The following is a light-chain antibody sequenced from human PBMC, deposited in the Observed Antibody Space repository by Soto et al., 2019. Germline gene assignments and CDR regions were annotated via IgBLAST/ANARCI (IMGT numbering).Light chain of an antibody. Sequence: DIQMTQSPSTLSASVRDRATITCRASQSVSSWLAWYQQKPGKAPKLLIYKASSLESGVPSRFSGSGSGTEFTLSISSLQPDDFATYYCLHYNNYPITFGQGTRLEIK. J-gene: IGKJ5*01. CDR2: KAS. CDR3: LHYNNYPIT. V-gene: IGKV1-5*03. CDR1: QSVSSW.